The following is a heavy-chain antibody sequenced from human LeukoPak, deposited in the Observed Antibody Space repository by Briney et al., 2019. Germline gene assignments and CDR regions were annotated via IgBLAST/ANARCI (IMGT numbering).Heavy chain of an antibody. CDR2: ICHSGNT. V-gene: IGHV4-39*01. D-gene: IGHD2-15*01. CDR3: ARYCNAGACSMFKTFDV. CDR1: GDSINSAIYC. J-gene: IGHJ3*01. Sequence: SETLSLTCTVSGDSINSAIYCWGWIRQPPGKDLEWIGTICHSGNTYYNPSLKSRVTISVDTSKSQLSLRLNSVTAADTSVYYCARYCNAGACSMFKTFDVWGQGTMVTVSS.